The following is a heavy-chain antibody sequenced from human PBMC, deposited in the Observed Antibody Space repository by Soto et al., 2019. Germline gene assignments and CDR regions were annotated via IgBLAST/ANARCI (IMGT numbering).Heavy chain of an antibody. D-gene: IGHD3-22*01. V-gene: IGHV4-61*08. CDR1: GGTISSGGYY. Sequence: SETLSLTCPVSGGTISSGGYYWSWIRQPPGKGLEWIGYIYYSGSTNYNPSLKSRVTISVDTSKNQFSLKLSSVTAADTAVYYCARDNGREQYYDSSGYWYYFDYWGQGTLVTVSS. J-gene: IGHJ4*02. CDR3: ARDNGREQYYDSSGYWYYFDY. CDR2: IYYSGST.